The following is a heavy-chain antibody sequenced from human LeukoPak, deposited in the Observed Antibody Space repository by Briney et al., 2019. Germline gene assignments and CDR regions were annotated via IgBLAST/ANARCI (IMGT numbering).Heavy chain of an antibody. D-gene: IGHD2-15*01. CDR3: ARDRSDIVVVVAATALDY. Sequence: ASVKVSCKASGYTFTSYGISWVRQAHGQGLEWMGWISAYNGNTNYAQKLQGRVTMTTDTSTSTAYMELRSLRSDDTAVYYCARDRSDIVVVVAATALDYWGQGTLVTVSS. J-gene: IGHJ4*02. CDR1: GYTFTSYG. V-gene: IGHV1-18*01. CDR2: ISAYNGNT.